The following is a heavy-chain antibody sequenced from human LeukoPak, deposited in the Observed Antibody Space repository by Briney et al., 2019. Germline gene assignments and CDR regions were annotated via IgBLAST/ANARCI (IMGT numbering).Heavy chain of an antibody. CDR2: ISWNSGSI. CDR3: VEELSSTSWGRYYYYGMDV. Sequence: GRSLRLSCAASGFTFDDYAMHWVRQAPGKGLEWVSGISWNSGSIGYADSVKGRFTISRDNAKNSLYLQMNSLRAEDTALYYCVEELSSTSWGRYYYYGMDVWGQGTTVTVSS. D-gene: IGHD2-2*01. J-gene: IGHJ6*02. CDR1: GFTFDDYA. V-gene: IGHV3-9*01.